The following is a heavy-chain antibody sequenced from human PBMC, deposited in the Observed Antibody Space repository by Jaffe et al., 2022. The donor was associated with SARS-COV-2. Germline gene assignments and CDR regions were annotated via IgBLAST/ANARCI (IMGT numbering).Heavy chain of an antibody. V-gene: IGHV3-13*01. CDR3: ARARGYSYAHPDGMDV. CDR1: GFTFSSYD. Sequence: EVQLVESGGGLVQPGGSLRLSCAASGFTFSSYDMHWVRQATGKGLEWVSAIGTAGDTYYPGSVKGRFTISRENAKNSLYLQMNSLRAGDTAVYYCARARGYSYAHPDGMDVWGQGTTVTVSS. CDR2: IGTAGDT. J-gene: IGHJ6*02. D-gene: IGHD5-18*01.